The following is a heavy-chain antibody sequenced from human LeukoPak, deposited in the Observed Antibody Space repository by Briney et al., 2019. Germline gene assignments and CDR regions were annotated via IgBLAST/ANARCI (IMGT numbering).Heavy chain of an antibody. Sequence: SETLSLTCSVSGGSIRSSHSFWGWIRQPLGKGLEWIATIYENGNTYYSPSLKSRVTISVDTSNNEFSLNLNSVTAADTAMYYCARATAAPSSYYFDHWGQGTLVTVSS. J-gene: IGHJ4*02. CDR1: GGSIRSSHSF. CDR2: IYENGNT. V-gene: IGHV4-39*07. D-gene: IGHD6-25*01. CDR3: ARATAAPSSYYFDH.